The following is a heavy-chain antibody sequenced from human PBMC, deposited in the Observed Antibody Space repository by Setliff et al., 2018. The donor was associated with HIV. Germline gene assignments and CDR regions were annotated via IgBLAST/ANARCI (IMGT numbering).Heavy chain of an antibody. CDR1: AFMFGFYF. D-gene: IGHD2-2*01. CDR3: ARAQPQAFDL. J-gene: IGHJ3*01. Sequence: ASVKVSCKGYAFMFGFYFMHWVRLVPGQGPEWMGLSSPDGSATTYAQQFTGRVAITRDRSTETVYMELNSLTSEDTAIYYCARAQPQAFDLWGHVTMVTVSS. CDR2: SSPDGSAT. V-gene: IGHV1-46*01.